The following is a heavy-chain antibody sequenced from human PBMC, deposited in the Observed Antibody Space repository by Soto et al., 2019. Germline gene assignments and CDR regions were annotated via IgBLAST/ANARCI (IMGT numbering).Heavy chain of an antibody. D-gene: IGHD3-10*01. V-gene: IGHV5-51*01. Sequence: QSLMISCKDSGHSFTNYSIVWVRQMPGKGLERMGTIYPDDSETRYSPSFQGQVTISADKSINTADLQWSSLKASDTAIYYCAITQSSATFKTYYYDKHVWPQGSTVTAYS. CDR2: IYPDDSET. J-gene: IGHJ6*02. CDR3: AITQSSATFKTYYYDKHV. CDR1: GHSFTNYS.